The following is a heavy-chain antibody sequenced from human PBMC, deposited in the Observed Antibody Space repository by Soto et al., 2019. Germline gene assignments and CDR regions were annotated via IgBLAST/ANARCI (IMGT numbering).Heavy chain of an antibody. CDR1: GYTFTSYA. CDR3: ARSSGYYLIDDY. J-gene: IGHJ4*02. V-gene: IGHV1-3*05. CDR2: INAGNGNT. Sequence: QVQLVQSGAEEKKPGASVKVSCKASGYTFTSYAMHWVRQAPGQRLEWMGWINAGNGNTKYSQKFQGRVTITRDTSASTAYMGLSSLRSEDTAVYYCARSSGYYLIDDYWGQGTLVIVSS. D-gene: IGHD3-22*01.